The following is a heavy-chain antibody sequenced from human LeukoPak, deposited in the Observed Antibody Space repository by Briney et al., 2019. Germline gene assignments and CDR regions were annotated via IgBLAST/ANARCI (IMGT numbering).Heavy chain of an antibody. Sequence: GGSLRLSCGASGFTFSSYWMHWVRQAPGKGLVWVSRINSDGSSTSYADSVKGRFTISRDNAKNTLYLQMNSLRAEDTAVYHCSRDRGNRFLEWVFDYWGQGTLVTVSS. D-gene: IGHD3-3*01. CDR2: INSDGSST. J-gene: IGHJ4*02. V-gene: IGHV3-74*01. CDR3: SRDRGNRFLEWVFDY. CDR1: GFTFSSYW.